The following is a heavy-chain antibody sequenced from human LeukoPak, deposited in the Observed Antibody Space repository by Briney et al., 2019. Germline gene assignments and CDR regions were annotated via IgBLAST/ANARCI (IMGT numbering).Heavy chain of an antibody. CDR1: GFTFTSYP. CDR2: INGDRT. J-gene: IGHJ4*02. D-gene: IGHD2-8*01. V-gene: IGHV3-23*01. Sequence: PGGSLRLSCAASGFTFTSYPLSWVRQAPGMGLEWVSSINGDRTYYAGSVMGRFTISRDNSKTTLYLQMNNLRAEDTAVYYCAREGCTNGVCYIDYWGQGTLVTVSS. CDR3: AREGCTNGVCYIDY.